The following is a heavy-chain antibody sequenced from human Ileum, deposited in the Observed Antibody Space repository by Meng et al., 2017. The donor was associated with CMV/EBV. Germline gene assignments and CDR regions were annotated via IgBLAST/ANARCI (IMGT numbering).Heavy chain of an antibody. CDR1: GYIFTNYG. Sequence: ASVKVSCKASGYIFTNYGITWVRQAPGQGLEWMGWISGHNGNTKYAQKVQGRVTMTTDTSTSTAFMELRSLRSDDTAVYYCARADSGGSYSNKFYYYGVDVWGQGNTVNGAS. CDR3: ARADSGGSYSNKFYYYGVDV. V-gene: IGHV1-18*01. CDR2: ISGHNGNT. D-gene: IGHD3-22*01. J-gene: IGHJ6*02.